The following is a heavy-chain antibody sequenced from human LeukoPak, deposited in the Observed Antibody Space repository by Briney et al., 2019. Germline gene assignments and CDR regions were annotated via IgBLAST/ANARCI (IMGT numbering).Heavy chain of an antibody. CDR2: INPNSGGT. J-gene: IGHJ4*02. V-gene: IGHV1-2*02. CDR3: ARVLEWGQLAIPFDY. D-gene: IGHD2-21*01. Sequence: ASVKVSCKASGYTFTGYYMHWVRQAPGQGLEWMGWINPNSGGTNYAQKFQGRVTMTRDTSISTAYMELSRLTSDDTAVYYCARVLEWGQLAIPFDYWGQGTLVTVSS. CDR1: GYTFTGYY.